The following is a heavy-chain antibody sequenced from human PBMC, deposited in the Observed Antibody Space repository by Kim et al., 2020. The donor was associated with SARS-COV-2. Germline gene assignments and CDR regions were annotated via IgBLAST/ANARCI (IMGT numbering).Heavy chain of an antibody. CDR2: TNHNGRT. D-gene: IGHD3-3*01. CDR3: ARANQPHITIFEIVITPVSWFDH. CDR1: GGSSFSDYY. J-gene: IGHJ5*02. V-gene: IGHV4-34*01. Sequence: TETLSLTCAVYGGSSFSDYYWGWIRQTPGKGLEWIGHTNHNGRTNYNPSLKSRLTMSVDTSKNQFSLKLNSVTAADTAVYYCARANQPHITIFEIVITPVSWFDHWGQGTLVTVSS.